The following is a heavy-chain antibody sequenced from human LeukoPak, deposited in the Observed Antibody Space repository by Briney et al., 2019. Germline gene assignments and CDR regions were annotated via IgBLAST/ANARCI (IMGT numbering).Heavy chain of an antibody. V-gene: IGHV3-53*01. CDR3: ARSPMVRGVNNDAY. Sequence: GGSLRLSCAASGFTVSSNYMSWARQAPGKGLEWVSVIYGSGSTYYADSVKGRFTISRDNSKNTLYLQMNSLRAGDTAVYYCARSPMVRGVNNDAYWGQGTLVTVSS. D-gene: IGHD3-10*01. CDR2: IYGSGST. J-gene: IGHJ4*02. CDR1: GFTVSSNY.